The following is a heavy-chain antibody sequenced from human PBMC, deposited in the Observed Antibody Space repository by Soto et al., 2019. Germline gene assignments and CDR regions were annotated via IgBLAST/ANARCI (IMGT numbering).Heavy chain of an antibody. Sequence: PGGSLRLSCAASGFTFSSYAMSWVRQAPGKGLEWVSAISGSGGSTYYADSVKGRFTISRDNSKNTLYLQMNSLRAGDTAVYYCAKDLHPLRFGELRNWGQGTLVTVSS. D-gene: IGHD3-10*01. CDR1: GFTFSSYA. CDR3: AKDLHPLRFGELRN. J-gene: IGHJ4*02. CDR2: ISGSGGST. V-gene: IGHV3-23*01.